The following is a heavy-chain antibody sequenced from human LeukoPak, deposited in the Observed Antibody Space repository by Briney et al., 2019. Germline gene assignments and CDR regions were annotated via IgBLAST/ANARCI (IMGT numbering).Heavy chain of an antibody. CDR2: TYYRSKWYN. D-gene: IGHD2-15*01. V-gene: IGHV6-1*01. CDR1: GDSVSSNSAA. Sequence: SQTLSLTCAISGDSVSSNSAAWNWIRQSPSRGLEWLGRTYYRSKWYNDYAVSVKSRITINPDTSKNQFSLQLNSVTPEDTAVYYCARFPCSGGSCYYYYYGMDVWGQGTTVTVSS. CDR3: ARFPCSGGSCYYYYYGMDV. J-gene: IGHJ6*02.